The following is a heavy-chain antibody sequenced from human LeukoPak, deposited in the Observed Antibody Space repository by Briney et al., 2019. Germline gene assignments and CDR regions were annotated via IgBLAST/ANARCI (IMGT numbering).Heavy chain of an antibody. CDR2: IYYSGST. CDR1: GGSISSYY. V-gene: IGHV4-59*01. Sequence: PSETLSLTCTVSGGSISSYYWSWIRQPPGKGLEWIGYIYYSGSTNYNPSLKSRVTISVDTSKNQFSLKLSSVTAADTAVYYCARDGHSSSWYVIDYWGQGTLVTVSS. D-gene: IGHD6-13*01. J-gene: IGHJ4*02. CDR3: ARDGHSSSWYVIDY.